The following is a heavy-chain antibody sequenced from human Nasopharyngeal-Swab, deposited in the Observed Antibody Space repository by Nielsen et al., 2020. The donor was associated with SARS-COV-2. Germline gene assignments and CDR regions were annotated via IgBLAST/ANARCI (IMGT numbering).Heavy chain of an antibody. Sequence: ASVKVSCKASGYTFTSYGISWVRQAPGQGLEWMGWISAYNGNTNYAQKLQGRVTMTTDTSTSTAYMELRSLRSDDTAVCYCARLNVAAATNNWFDPWGQGTLVTVSS. D-gene: IGHD2-15*01. CDR1: GYTFTSYG. J-gene: IGHJ5*02. CDR2: ISAYNGNT. CDR3: ARLNVAAATNNWFDP. V-gene: IGHV1-18*04.